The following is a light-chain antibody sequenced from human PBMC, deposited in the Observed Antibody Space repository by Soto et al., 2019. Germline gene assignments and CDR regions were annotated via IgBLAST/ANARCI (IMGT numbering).Light chain of an antibody. CDR3: QQYNAYSWT. CDR2: EAS. Sequence: DIQMTQSPFSLSASVGDVVTITWRASQSISRDLNWYQQKPGKAPKLLIYEASTLERGVPSRFGGSGSGTEFTLTISSLQSDDFGTYYCQQYNAYSWTFGQGTKV. J-gene: IGKJ1*01. CDR1: QSISRD. V-gene: IGKV1-5*03.